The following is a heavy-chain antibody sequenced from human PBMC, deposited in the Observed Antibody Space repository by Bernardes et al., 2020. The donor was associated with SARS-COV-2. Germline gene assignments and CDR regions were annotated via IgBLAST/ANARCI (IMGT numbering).Heavy chain of an antibody. D-gene: IGHD1-7*01. CDR3: VIGGITGTILSYYYYGMDV. Sequence: GGSLRLSCAASGFTFSSYGMHWVRQAPGKGLEWVAVISYDGSNKYYADSVKGRFTISRDNSKNTLYLQMNSLRAEDTAVYYCVIGGITGTILSYYYYGMDVWGQGTTVTVSS. V-gene: IGHV3-30*03. J-gene: IGHJ6*02. CDR1: GFTFSSYG. CDR2: ISYDGSNK.